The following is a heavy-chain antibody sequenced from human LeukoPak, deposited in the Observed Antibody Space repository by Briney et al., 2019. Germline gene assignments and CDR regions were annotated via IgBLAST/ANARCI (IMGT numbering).Heavy chain of an antibody. CDR2: ISSSSSYI. CDR3: ARGWDSSASGFDY. V-gene: IGHV3-21*01. D-gene: IGHD3-22*01. J-gene: IGHJ4*02. CDR1: GFTFSSYS. Sequence: GGSLRLSCAASGFTFSSYSMSWVRQAPGKGLEWVSSISSSSSYIYYADSVKGRFTISRDNAKNSLYLQTNSLRAEDTAVYYCARGWDSSASGFDYWGQGTLVTVSS.